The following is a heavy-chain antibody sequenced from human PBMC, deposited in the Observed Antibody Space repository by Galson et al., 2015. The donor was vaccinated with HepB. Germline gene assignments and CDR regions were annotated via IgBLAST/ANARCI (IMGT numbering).Heavy chain of an antibody. CDR1: GDSVSSNSAA. Sequence: CAISGDSVSSNSAAWNWIRQSPSRGLEWLGRTYYRSKWYNNYAVSVKSRITINPDTSKNQLSLQLNSVTPEDTAVYFRARGYHGRLVYWGQGTLVTVSS. J-gene: IGHJ4*02. D-gene: IGHD3-16*01. V-gene: IGHV6-1*01. CDR3: ARGYHGRLVY. CDR2: TYYRSKWYN.